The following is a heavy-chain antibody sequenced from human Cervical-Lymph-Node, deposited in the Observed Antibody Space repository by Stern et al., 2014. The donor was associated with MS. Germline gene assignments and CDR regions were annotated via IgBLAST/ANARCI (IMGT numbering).Heavy chain of an antibody. J-gene: IGHJ5*02. V-gene: IGHV1-2*05. CDR2: INTSRGDT. Sequence: QVQLGQSGAEVKRPGASVKVSCKASGYTFTGNYLHWVRQAPGQGLEWVGRINTSRGDTNYAQKFQGRVTMTRDTSISTPYMELRRVRSDDTCVYYCAKMVDPVTTTFDHWGQGTLVTVSS. CDR3: AKMVDPVTTTFDH. CDR1: GYTFTGNY. D-gene: IGHD4-11*01.